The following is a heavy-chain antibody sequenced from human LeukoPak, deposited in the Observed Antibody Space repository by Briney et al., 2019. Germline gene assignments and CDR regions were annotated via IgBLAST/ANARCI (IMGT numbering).Heavy chain of an antibody. CDR3: ARVLPDSSGWYVQEMDY. J-gene: IGHJ4*02. CDR1: GYTFTGYY. D-gene: IGHD6-19*01. V-gene: IGHV1-2*02. CDR2: INPNSGGT. Sequence: ASVKVSCKASGYTFTGYYMHWVRQAPGQGLEWMGWINPNSGGTNYAQKFQGRVTMTRDTSISTAYMELSRLRSDDTAVYYCARVLPDSSGWYVQEMDYWGQGTPVTVSS.